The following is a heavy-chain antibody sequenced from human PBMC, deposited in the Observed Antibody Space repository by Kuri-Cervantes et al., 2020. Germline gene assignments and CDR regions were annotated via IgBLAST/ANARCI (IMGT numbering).Heavy chain of an antibody. Sequence: GESLKISCAASGFTVSSNYMSWVCQAPGKGLEWVSVIYSGGSTYYADSVKGRFTISRDNSKNTLYLQMNSLRAEDTAVYYCARESYSSSWFLFDYWGQRTLVTVSS. CDR1: GFTVSSNY. V-gene: IGHV3-66*01. J-gene: IGHJ4*02. D-gene: IGHD6-13*01. CDR2: IYSGGST. CDR3: ARESYSSSWFLFDY.